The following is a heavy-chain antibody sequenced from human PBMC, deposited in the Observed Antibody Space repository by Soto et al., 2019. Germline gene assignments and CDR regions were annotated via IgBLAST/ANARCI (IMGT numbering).Heavy chain of an antibody. V-gene: IGHV4-61*01. CDR2: IYYSGST. CDR1: GGSVSSGSYY. J-gene: IGHJ4*02. Sequence: SETLSLTCTVSGGSVSSGSYYWSWIRQPPGKGLECVGYIYYSGSTNCNPSLKSRVTISVDTSKNQFSLKLSSVTAADTAVYYCARVTSSWGLVSYFDDWGQGTLVTVSS. CDR3: ARVTSSWGLVSYFDD. D-gene: IGHD6-13*01.